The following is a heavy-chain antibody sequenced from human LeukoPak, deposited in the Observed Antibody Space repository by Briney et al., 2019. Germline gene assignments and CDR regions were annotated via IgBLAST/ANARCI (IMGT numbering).Heavy chain of an antibody. D-gene: IGHD4-17*01. CDR1: GFTFSDYY. CDR3: ARRFVTVTTFELAFDI. Sequence: GGSLRLSCAASGFTFSDYYMSWIRQAPGKGLEWVSYISSSGSTIYYADSVKGRFTISRDNVKNSLYLQMNSLRAEDTAAYYCARRFVTVTTFELAFDIWGQGTMVTVSS. J-gene: IGHJ3*02. CDR2: ISSSGSTI. V-gene: IGHV3-11*01.